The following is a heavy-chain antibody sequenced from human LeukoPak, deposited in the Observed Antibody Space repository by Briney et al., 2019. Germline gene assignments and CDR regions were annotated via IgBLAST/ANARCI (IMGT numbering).Heavy chain of an antibody. J-gene: IGHJ4*02. CDR1: GGSFSGYY. V-gene: IGHV4-34*01. D-gene: IGHD1-26*01. Sequence: SETLSLTCAVYGGSFSGYYWSWIRQPPGKGLEWIGEINHSGSTNYNPSLKSRVTISVDTSKNQFSLKLSSVTAADTAVYYCAREEWELSSNFDYSGQGTLVTVSS. CDR3: AREEWELSSNFDY. CDR2: INHSGST.